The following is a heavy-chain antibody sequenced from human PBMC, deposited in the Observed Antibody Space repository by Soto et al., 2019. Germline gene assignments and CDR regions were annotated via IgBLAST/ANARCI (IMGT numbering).Heavy chain of an antibody. CDR1: GGSVSDKTYY. CDR3: ARTTAVPNTLRSRYFFDY. J-gene: IGHJ4*02. V-gene: IGHV4-61*01. CDR2: VYYSGTT. Sequence: VSGGSVSDKTYYWSWIRQPPGKRLEWIGYVYYSGTTNYNPSLKSRVTISVDLSKNRFSLRLSSVTTADTALYYCARTTAVPNTLRSRYFFDYWGQGTLVTVSS. D-gene: IGHD4-17*01.